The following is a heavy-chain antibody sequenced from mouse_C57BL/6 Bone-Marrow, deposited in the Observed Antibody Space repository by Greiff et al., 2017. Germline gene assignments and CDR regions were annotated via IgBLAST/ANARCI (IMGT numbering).Heavy chain of an antibody. CDR1: GFTFSSYG. Sequence: EVMLVESGGDLVKPGGSLKLSCAASGFTFSSYGMSWVRQTPDKRLEWVATISSGGSYTYYPDSVKGRFTISRDNAKNTLYLQMSSLKSEDTAMYYYARRRGFAYWGQGTLVTVSA. V-gene: IGHV5-6*02. CDR2: ISSGGSYT. CDR3: ARRRGFAY. J-gene: IGHJ3*01.